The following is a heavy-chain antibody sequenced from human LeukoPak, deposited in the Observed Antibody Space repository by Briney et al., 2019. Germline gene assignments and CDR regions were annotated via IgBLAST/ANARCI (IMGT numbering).Heavy chain of an antibody. V-gene: IGHV3-21*04. D-gene: IGHD3-22*01. Sequence: GGSLRLSCAASGFTFSSSAMSWVRQAPGKGLEWVSSISSSSRDINYADSVKGRFTISRDNAWNSLYLQMNSLRAEDTAVYYCARDSDSSGHYYMDYFDYWGQGALVTVSS. J-gene: IGHJ4*02. CDR2: ISSSSRDI. CDR3: ARDSDSSGHYYMDYFDY. CDR1: GFTFSSSA.